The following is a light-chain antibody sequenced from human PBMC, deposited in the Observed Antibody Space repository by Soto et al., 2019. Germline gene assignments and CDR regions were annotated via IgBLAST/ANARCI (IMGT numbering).Light chain of an antibody. J-gene: IGLJ2*01. CDR2: LNSDGSH. CDR3: QTWDTGSVI. V-gene: IGLV4-69*01. CDR1: SGHSSYA. Sequence: QPVLTQSPSASASLGASVKFTCTLSSGHSSYAIAWHQQQPEKGPRYLMKLNSDGSHNKGDGIPDRFSGSSSGAERYLTISRLQAEDEADYSCQTWDTGSVIFGGGTKVTVL.